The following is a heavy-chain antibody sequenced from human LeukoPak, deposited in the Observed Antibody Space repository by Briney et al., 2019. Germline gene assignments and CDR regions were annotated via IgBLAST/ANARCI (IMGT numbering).Heavy chain of an antibody. V-gene: IGHV3-30*02. Sequence: GGSLRLSCAASGFTFSNYDMHWVRQAPGKGLEWVAFIRYDGSNKYYADSVKGRFPISRDNSKSTLYLQMNSLRAEDTAVYYCAKGWSSAWYYFDYWGQGTLVTVSS. CDR3: AKGWSSAWYYFDY. J-gene: IGHJ4*02. CDR2: IRYDGSNK. CDR1: GFTFSNYD. D-gene: IGHD6-19*01.